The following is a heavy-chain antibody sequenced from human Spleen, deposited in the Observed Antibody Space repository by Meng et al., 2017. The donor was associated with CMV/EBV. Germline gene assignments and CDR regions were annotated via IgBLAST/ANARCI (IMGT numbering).Heavy chain of an antibody. V-gene: IGHV3-7*01. J-gene: IGHJ3*02. D-gene: IGHD6-13*01. CDR3: NPAAGNLAFDI. CDR1: GFTFSDSW. CDR2: IKEDGSEK. Sequence: GESLKISCAASGFTFSDSWMSWVRQAPGKGLEWVANIKEDGSEKYYVDSVKGRFTISRDNSKNTLYLQMNSLRAEDTAVYYCNPAAGNLAFDIWGQGTMVTVSS.